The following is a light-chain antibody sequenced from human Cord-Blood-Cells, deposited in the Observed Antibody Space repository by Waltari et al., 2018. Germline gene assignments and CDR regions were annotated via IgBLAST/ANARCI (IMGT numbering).Light chain of an antibody. CDR3: CSYAGSVV. Sequence: QSALTQPASVSGSPGQSITIPCTGTSSDVGSYNLVSWYQQHPGKAPKLMIYEGSKRPSGVSNRFAGSQSGNTASLTISGLQAEDEADYYCCSYAGSVVFGGGTKLTVL. CDR2: EGS. CDR1: SSDVGSYNL. V-gene: IGLV2-23*01. J-gene: IGLJ2*01.